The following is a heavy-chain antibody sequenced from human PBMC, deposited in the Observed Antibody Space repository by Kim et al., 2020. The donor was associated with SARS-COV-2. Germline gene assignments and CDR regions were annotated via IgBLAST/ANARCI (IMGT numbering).Heavy chain of an antibody. Sequence: GGSLRLSCAASRFTFSDHYMDWIRQAPGKGLEWVGRVRNKAKSYTTEYAASVKGSFTISRDDSKNSLYLQMNSLKTEDTAVYYCTDVTGMDVWGQGTTVT. V-gene: IGHV3-72*01. CDR2: VRNKAKSYTT. CDR3: TDVTGMDV. J-gene: IGHJ6*02. CDR1: RFTFSDHY. D-gene: IGHD4-4*01.